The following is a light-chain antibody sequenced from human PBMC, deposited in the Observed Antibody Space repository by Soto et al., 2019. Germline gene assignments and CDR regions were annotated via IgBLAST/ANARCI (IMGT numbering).Light chain of an antibody. CDR2: DTS. Sequence: EIVLTQSPATLALSPGERATLSCRASQSVGSFLGWYQQKPGQAPRLLIYDTSNRVTGIPGRFSGSGSGTDFTLIISSLEPQDFAVYYCQQHSNWLTFGGGTMVEI. J-gene: IGKJ4*01. CDR1: QSVGSF. V-gene: IGKV3-11*01. CDR3: QQHSNWLT.